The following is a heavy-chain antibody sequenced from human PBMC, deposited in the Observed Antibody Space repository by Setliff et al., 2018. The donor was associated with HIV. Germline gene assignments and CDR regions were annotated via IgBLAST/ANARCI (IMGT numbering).Heavy chain of an antibody. CDR1: GYTFTNYD. CDR3: ARGHLDYNFWDEVLGNWFDP. V-gene: IGHV1-8*02. Sequence: ASVKVSCKASGYTFTNYDINWVRQAPGQGLEWMGWMNPNSGNTGYAQKFQGRVTMTRNTSIRKAYMELSSLRSEDTAVYYCARGHLDYNFWDEVLGNWFDPWGQGTLVTVSS. CDR2: MNPNSGNT. D-gene: IGHD3-3*01. J-gene: IGHJ5*02.